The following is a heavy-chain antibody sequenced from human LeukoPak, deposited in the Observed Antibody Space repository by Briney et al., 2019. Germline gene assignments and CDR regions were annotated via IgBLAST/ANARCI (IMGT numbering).Heavy chain of an antibody. J-gene: IGHJ4*02. D-gene: IGHD2-15*01. V-gene: IGHV3-30*02. CDR2: IRYDGSNK. Sequence: GGSLRLSCAASGFTFSSYGMRWVRQAPGKGLEWVAFIRYDGSNKYYADSVKGRFTISRDNSKNTLYLQMNSLRAEDTAVYYCAKDRDWVVSSYFDYWGQGTLVTVSS. CDR1: GFTFSSYG. CDR3: AKDRDWVVSSYFDY.